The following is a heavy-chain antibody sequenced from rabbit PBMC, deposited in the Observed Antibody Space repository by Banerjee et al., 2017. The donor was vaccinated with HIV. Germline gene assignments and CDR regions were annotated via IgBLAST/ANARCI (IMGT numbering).Heavy chain of an antibody. V-gene: IGHV1S45*01. Sequence: QEQLVESGGGLVKPGASLTLACTASGVSFSSSSYMCWVRQAPGKGLEWIACIDSGSSGFTYFATWAKGRFTCSKTSSTTVTLQMTRLTAADTATYFCARDTSSSFSSYGMDLRGQGTLVTVS. J-gene: IGHJ6*01. D-gene: IGHD1-1*01. CDR2: IDSGSSGFT. CDR3: ARDTSSSFSSYGMDL. CDR1: GVSFSSSSY.